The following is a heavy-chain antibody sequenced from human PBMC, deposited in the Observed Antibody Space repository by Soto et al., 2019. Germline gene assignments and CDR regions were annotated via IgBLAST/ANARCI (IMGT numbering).Heavy chain of an antibody. Sequence: QVQLVESGGGLVKPGGSLRLACATSGFTFTDYDMSWIRQAPGKGLEWVSYISYSGTTIYYADSVRGRFAISRDNAEKSLYLHMNSLRAEDTAVYYCTIPCRYCNGGGPGNWFDPWGQGTLVTVSS. V-gene: IGHV3-11*01. CDR3: TIPCRYCNGGGPGNWFDP. CDR1: GFTFTDYD. CDR2: ISYSGTTI. D-gene: IGHD2-8*02. J-gene: IGHJ5*02.